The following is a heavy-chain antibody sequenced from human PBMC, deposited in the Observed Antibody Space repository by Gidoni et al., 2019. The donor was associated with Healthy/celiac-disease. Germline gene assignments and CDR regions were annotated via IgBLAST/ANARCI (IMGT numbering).Heavy chain of an antibody. J-gene: IGHJ4*02. CDR1: GFTFSSYD. D-gene: IGHD5-18*01. CDR3: ARGVDTAMVDY. Sequence: EVQLVESGGGLVQPGGSLRLSCAASGFTFSSYDMHWVGQATGKGLEWVSAIGTAGDTYYPGSVKGRFTISRENAKNSLYLQMNSLRAGDTAVYYCARGVDTAMVDYWGQGTLVTVSS. V-gene: IGHV3-13*04. CDR2: IGTAGDT.